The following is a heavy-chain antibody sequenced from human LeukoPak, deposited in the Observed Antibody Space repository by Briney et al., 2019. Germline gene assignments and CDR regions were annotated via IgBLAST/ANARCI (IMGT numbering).Heavy chain of an antibody. CDR2: INPNSGGT. CDR1: GYTFTGYY. J-gene: IGHJ6*02. D-gene: IGHD2-8*01. V-gene: IGHV1-2*04. CDR3: ARGQSIVQMNYYYYYGMDV. Sequence: ASVKVSCKASGYTFTGYYMHWVRQAPGQGLEWMGWINPNSGGTNYAQKFQGWVTMTRDTSISTAYMELSRLRSDDTAVYYCARGQSIVQMNYYYYYGMDVWGQGTTVAVSS.